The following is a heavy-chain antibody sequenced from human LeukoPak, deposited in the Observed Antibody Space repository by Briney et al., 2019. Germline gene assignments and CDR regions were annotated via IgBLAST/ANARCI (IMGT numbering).Heavy chain of an antibody. V-gene: IGHV3-9*01. CDR2: ISWNSGSI. J-gene: IGHJ4*02. Sequence: PGGSLRLSCAASGFTFDDYAMHWVRQAPGKGLEWVSGISWNSGSIGYADSVKGRFTISRDNAKNSLYLQMNSLRAEDTALYYCAKDIDPDTAMGGNYFDYWGQGTLVTVSS. CDR3: AKDIDPDTAMGGNYFDY. D-gene: IGHD5-18*01. CDR1: GFTFDDYA.